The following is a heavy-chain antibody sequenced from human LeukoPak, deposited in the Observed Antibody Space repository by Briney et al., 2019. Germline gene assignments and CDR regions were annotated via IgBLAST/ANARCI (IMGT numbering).Heavy chain of an antibody. Sequence: PSETLSLTCAVYDGSFSGYYWSWIRQPPRKGLEWIGEINHSGSTNYNPSLKSRVTISVDTSKNQFSLKLSSVTAADTAVYYCARDQGYSYGQPWYFDLWGRGTLVTVSS. J-gene: IGHJ2*01. CDR2: INHSGST. CDR1: DGSFSGYY. D-gene: IGHD5-18*01. V-gene: IGHV4-34*01. CDR3: ARDQGYSYGQPWYFDL.